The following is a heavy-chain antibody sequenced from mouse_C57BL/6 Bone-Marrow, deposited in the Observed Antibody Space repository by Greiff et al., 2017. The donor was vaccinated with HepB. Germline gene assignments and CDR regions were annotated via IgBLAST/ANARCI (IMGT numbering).Heavy chain of an antibody. Sequence: EVQGVESGGGLVKPGWSLKLSCAASGFTFSSYAMSWVRQTPEKRLEWVATISDDGSYTYYPDNVKGRFTISRDNAKNNLNLQLSHLESEDTAMYYCARVITTGGQGTLVTVSA. D-gene: IGHD1-1*01. CDR3: ARVITT. CDR1: GFTFSSYA. V-gene: IGHV5-4*01. CDR2: ISDDGSYT. J-gene: IGHJ3*01.